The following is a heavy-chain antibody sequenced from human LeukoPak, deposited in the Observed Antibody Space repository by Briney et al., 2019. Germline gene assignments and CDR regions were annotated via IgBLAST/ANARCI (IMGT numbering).Heavy chain of an antibody. V-gene: IGHV4-59*01. CDR3: ASGYCGGACQLGGVDM. CDR2: IYYSGST. Sequence: PSETLSLTCTVSGGSISSYYWSWIQQPPGKGLEWIGYIYYSGSTNYNPSLKSRVTISLDTSGNQFSLKLSSVTAADTAVYYCASGYCGGACQLGGVDMWGQGTMVTVSS. D-gene: IGHD2-21*02. J-gene: IGHJ3*02. CDR1: GGSISSYY.